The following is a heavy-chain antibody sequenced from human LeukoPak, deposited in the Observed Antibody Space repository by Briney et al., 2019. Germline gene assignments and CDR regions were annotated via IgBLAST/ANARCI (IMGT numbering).Heavy chain of an antibody. CDR2: IYSGGST. V-gene: IGHV3-53*01. CDR3: ARVTAMVTYYYMDV. J-gene: IGHJ6*03. CDR1: GFTVSSNY. D-gene: IGHD5-18*01. Sequence: PGGSLRLSCAASGFTVSSNYMSWVRQAPGKGLEWVSVIYSGGSTYYADSVKGRFTISRDNSKNTLYLQMNSLRAEDTAVYYCARVTAMVTYYYMDVWGKGTTVTVSS.